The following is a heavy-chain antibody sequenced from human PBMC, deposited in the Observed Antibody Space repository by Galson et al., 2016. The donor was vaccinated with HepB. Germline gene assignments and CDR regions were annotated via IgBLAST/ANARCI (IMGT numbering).Heavy chain of an antibody. V-gene: IGHV3-23*01. CDR2: FRGRANT. CDR1: GFTFITSV. CDR3: VKDRPYGTGWYGCSES. D-gene: IGHD6-13*01. J-gene: IGHJ5*02. Sequence: SLRLSCAASGFTFITSVMSWVRQTPGKGLEWVSSFRGRANTQYADSVRGRFTASRDDSKGTLFLQMNSLTADETAVYYCVKDRPYGTGWYGCSESWGQGTLVIVSS.